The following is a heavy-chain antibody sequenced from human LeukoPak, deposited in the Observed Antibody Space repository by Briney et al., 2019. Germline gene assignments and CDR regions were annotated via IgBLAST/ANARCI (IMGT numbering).Heavy chain of an antibody. CDR2: ISWKSDRI. CDR3: AKSGIIQGYYFYYMDV. CDR1: GFTFDDYA. J-gene: IGHJ6*03. D-gene: IGHD5-18*01. V-gene: IGHV3-9*01. Sequence: GGSLRLSCAASGFTFDDYAMHWVRQAPGKGLEWVSGISWKSDRIGYADSVKGRFTISRDNAKNSLYLQMNSLRAEDTALYYCAKSGIIQGYYFYYMDVWGKGTTVTISS.